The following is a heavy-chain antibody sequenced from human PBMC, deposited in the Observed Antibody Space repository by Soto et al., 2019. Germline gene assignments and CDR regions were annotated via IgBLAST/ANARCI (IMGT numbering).Heavy chain of an antibody. J-gene: IGHJ4*02. CDR3: ARDKITGLFDY. CDR2: INHSGST. V-gene: IGHV4-34*01. CDR1: GGSFSSYY. Sequence: PSKNLSLTGALCGGSFSSYYWTWIRQPPETGLEWIGEINHSGSTNYNPSLKSRVTISVDTSKNQFSLKLTSVTAADTAVYYCARDKITGLFDYWGQGTLVTVSS. D-gene: IGHD2-8*02.